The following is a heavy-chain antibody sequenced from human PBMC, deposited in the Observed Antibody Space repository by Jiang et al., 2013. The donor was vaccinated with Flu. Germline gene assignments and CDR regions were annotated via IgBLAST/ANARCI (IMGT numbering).Heavy chain of an antibody. J-gene: IGHJ4*02. CDR3: ASTVGTNSGLGGY. CDR2: ILYDGSNQ. CDR1: GFTFSSYT. D-gene: IGHD4-23*01. V-gene: IGHV3-30-3*01. Sequence: QLLESGGGVVQPGRSLRLSCAVSGFTFSSYTMHWVRQAPGKGLEWVALILYDGSNQYYADSVKGRFTISRDNSKNTLYLQMTSLRAEDAAVYYCASTVGTNSGLGGYWGQGTLVTVSS.